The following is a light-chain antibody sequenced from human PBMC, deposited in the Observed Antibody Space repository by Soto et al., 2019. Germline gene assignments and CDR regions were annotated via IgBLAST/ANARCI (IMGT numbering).Light chain of an antibody. J-gene: IGLJ1*01. CDR3: MSYTSSSTLVV. CDR1: SSDVGGYNY. Sequence: QSALTQPASVSGSPGQSITISCTGSSSDVGGYNYVSWYQQLAGKAPKLMIDEVSTRPSGVSNGFSGSKSGNTASLTISGLRAEDDADYYCMSYTSSSTLVVFGTGTKLTVL. CDR2: EVS. V-gene: IGLV2-14*03.